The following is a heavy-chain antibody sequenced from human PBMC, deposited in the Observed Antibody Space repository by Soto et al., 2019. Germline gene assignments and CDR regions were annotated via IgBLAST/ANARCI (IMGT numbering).Heavy chain of an antibody. Sequence: QVQLVESGGGVVQPGRSLRLSCAASGFTSSNYAMHWVRQAPGKGLEWVAFILYDGNNKQYADSVKGRFTISRDNSKNTLYLQMNSLRPEDTAVYYCSREDYWGQGTLVTVSS. J-gene: IGHJ4*02. CDR2: ILYDGNNK. CDR1: GFTSSNYA. CDR3: SREDY. V-gene: IGHV3-30*14.